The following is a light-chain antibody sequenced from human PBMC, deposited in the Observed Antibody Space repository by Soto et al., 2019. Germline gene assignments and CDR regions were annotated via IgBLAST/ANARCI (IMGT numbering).Light chain of an antibody. Sequence: EIVMTQSPATISVSPVERAKLYFRSIQSMGSNVAWYQQKPGQAPRIIIFGASGRATGIPDRFSGSGSGTDFTLTISRLEPEDFAVYYCQQYGSLSWKCGQGTKGDIK. CDR3: QQYGSLSWK. J-gene: IGKJ1*01. V-gene: IGKV3-20*01. CDR1: QSMGSN. CDR2: GAS.